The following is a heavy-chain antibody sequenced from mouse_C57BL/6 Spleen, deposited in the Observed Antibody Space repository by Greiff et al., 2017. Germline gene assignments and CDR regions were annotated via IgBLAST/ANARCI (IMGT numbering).Heavy chain of an antibody. V-gene: IGHV1-82*01. D-gene: IGHD2-5*01. Sequence: VQLQQSGPELVKPGASVKLSCKASGYAFSSSWMNWVKQRPGKGLEWIGRIYPGDGDTNYNGKFKGKATLTADKSSSTAYMQLSSLTAEDSAVYFGARQDSTHYYAMDYWGQGTSVTVSS. CDR2: IYPGDGDT. CDR3: ARQDSTHYYAMDY. CDR1: GYAFSSSW. J-gene: IGHJ4*01.